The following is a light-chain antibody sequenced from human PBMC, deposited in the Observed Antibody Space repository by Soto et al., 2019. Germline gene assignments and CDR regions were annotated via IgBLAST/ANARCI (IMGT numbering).Light chain of an antibody. CDR3: TSYAGGNNV. Sequence: QSALTQPPSASGSPGQSVTISCTGTSSDVGGYNYVSWYQQHPVKVPKLMVYEVNKRRSGVPDRFSGSKSGNTSSLTVSVLRAGDAADSYCTSYAGGNNVFGTGTKLTVL. CDR2: EVN. V-gene: IGLV2-8*01. CDR1: SSDVGGYNY. J-gene: IGLJ1*01.